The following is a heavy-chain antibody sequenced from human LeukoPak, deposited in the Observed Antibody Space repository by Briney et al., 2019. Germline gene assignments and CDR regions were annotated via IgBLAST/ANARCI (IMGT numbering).Heavy chain of an antibody. V-gene: IGHV3-23*01. J-gene: IGHJ4*02. CDR2: ISGSGDST. Sequence: GGSLRLSCAASGFTFSSNSMTWVRQTPGKGLEWVSGISGSGDSTYYADSVKGRFTISGDNSRNTLYLQMSSLRAEDTAVYYCAKWSGFGDDWGQGTLVTVSS. D-gene: IGHD3-10*01. CDR3: AKWSGFGDD. CDR1: GFTFSSNS.